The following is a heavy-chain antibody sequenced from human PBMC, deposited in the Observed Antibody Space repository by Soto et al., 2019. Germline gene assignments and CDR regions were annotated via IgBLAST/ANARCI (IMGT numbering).Heavy chain of an antibody. J-gene: IGHJ4*02. Sequence: LSLTCNVSGGSISNFHLSWIRQPPGKGLEWIGYIYYSGNYYNPPLTSRVSMSLDKSKNQFSLHLKSVTAADTALYFCALGGYNYGRPFDFWGQGTRVTVSS. CDR3: ALGGYNYGRPFDF. CDR1: GGSISNFH. D-gene: IGHD5-18*01. CDR2: IYYSGN. V-gene: IGHV4-59*01.